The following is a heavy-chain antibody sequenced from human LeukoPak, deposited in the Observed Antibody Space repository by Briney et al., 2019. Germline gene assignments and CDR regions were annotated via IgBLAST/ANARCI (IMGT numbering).Heavy chain of an antibody. Sequence: ASVKVSCKASGYSFIGYYMYWVRQAPGQGLEWMGWINPNSGGTNYAQKFQGRITMSRDTSTSTVYMELSSLRSEDTAFYYCATDHSMANTAWWFDPWGQGTLVTVSS. V-gene: IGHV1-2*02. CDR2: INPNSGGT. CDR1: GYSFIGYY. D-gene: IGHD5-24*01. CDR3: ATDHSMANTAWWFDP. J-gene: IGHJ5*02.